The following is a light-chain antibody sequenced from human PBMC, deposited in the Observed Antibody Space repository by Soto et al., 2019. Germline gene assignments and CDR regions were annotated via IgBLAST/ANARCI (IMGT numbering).Light chain of an antibody. J-gene: IGLJ2*01. Sequence: SYELTQPPSVSVAPGQTARITCGGNNIGSKSVHWYQQRPGQAPVLVVYDDGDRPSGIPERFSGSNSGNTATLTISRVEAGDEDDYYCQVWDTSGDHVVFGGGTNSPS. V-gene: IGLV3-21*02. CDR3: QVWDTSGDHVV. CDR2: DDG. CDR1: NIGSKS.